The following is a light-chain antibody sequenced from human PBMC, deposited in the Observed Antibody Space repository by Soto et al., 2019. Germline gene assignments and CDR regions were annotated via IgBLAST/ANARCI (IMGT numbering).Light chain of an antibody. J-gene: IGLJ1*01. CDR1: SSDVGGYNY. CDR3: SSYTSSILYV. Sequence: QSALTQPASVSGSPGQSITISCTGTSSDVGGYNYVSWYQQHPGKAPKLMIYEVSNRPSGVSNHFSGSKSGNTASLTISGLQAEDEADYYCSSYTSSILYVFGTGTKLTVL. CDR2: EVS. V-gene: IGLV2-14*01.